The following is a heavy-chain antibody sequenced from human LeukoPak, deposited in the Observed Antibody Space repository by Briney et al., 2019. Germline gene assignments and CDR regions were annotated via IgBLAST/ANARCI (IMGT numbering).Heavy chain of an antibody. CDR2: MSPNSGNT. Sequence: VKVSCKASGGIFSSYAINWVRQATGQGFERMGWMSPNSGNTGYAQRFQGRVAMTRNTSISTAYMELSSLRSEDTAVYYCTVGPPNWGFDYWGQGTLDTVSS. CDR1: GGIFSSYA. D-gene: IGHD7-27*01. J-gene: IGHJ4*02. V-gene: IGHV1-8*02. CDR3: TVGPPNWGFDY.